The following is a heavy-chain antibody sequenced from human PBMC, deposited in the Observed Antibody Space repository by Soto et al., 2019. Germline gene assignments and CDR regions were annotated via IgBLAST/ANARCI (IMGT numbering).Heavy chain of an antibody. D-gene: IGHD1-26*01. V-gene: IGHV1-3*04. CDR1: GYTFTNDA. Sequence: ASVKVSGKTSGYTFTNDAIHWLRQAPGQSLGWWGWVDTGNGNTKYSQKFQGRVTISRDTFANIVDMELSSLRSEDTAVYYCARDRKWDPRGVEAQQDDNFDHWG. CDR3: ARDRKWDPRGVEAQQDDNFDH. CDR2: VDTGNGNT. J-gene: IGHJ4*01.